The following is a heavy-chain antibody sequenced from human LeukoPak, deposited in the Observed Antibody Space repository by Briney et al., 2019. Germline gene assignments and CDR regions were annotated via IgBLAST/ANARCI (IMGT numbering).Heavy chain of an antibody. V-gene: IGHV3-15*01. D-gene: IGHD3-10*01. CDR1: GFTFSNAW. J-gene: IGHJ6*02. CDR3: TTESFYYGSGLNYYGMDV. Sequence: PGGSLRLSCAASGFTFSNAWMSWVRQAPGKGLEWVGRIKSKTDGGTTDYAAPVKGRFTISRDDSKNTLYLQMNSLKTEDTAVYYCTTESFYYGSGLNYYGMDVWGQGTLVTVSS. CDR2: IKSKTDGGTT.